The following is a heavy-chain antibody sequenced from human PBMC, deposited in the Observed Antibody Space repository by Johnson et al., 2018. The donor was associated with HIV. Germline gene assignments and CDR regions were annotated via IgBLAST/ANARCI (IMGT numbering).Heavy chain of an antibody. Sequence: VQVLESGGGVVRPGGSLRLSCAASGFSVSSNYMSWVRQAPGKGLEWVSVIYSGGSTYYADAVKGRFTISRDNSKNTLYLQMNSLRAEDTALYYCARGFSSGYKDAFDIWGQGTMVTVSS. CDR1: GFSVSSNY. J-gene: IGHJ3*02. V-gene: IGHV3-66*01. CDR3: ARGFSSGYKDAFDI. D-gene: IGHD3-22*01. CDR2: IYSGGST.